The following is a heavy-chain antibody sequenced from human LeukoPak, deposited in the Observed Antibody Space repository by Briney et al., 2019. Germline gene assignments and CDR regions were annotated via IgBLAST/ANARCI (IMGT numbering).Heavy chain of an antibody. CDR3: ARPLFPYYYDSSGFGNWFDP. Sequence: GGSLRLSCAASGFTFSSYSMNWVRQAPGKGLEWVSYISSSSSTIYYADSVKGRFTISRDNAKNSLYLQMNSLRAEDTAVYYCARPLFPYYYDSSGFGNWFDPWGQGTLVTVSP. CDR2: ISSSSSTI. CDR1: GFTFSSYS. V-gene: IGHV3-48*04. J-gene: IGHJ5*02. D-gene: IGHD3-22*01.